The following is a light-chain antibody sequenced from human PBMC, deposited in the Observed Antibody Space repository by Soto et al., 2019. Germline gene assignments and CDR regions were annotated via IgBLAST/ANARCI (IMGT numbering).Light chain of an antibody. J-gene: IGKJ4*01. CDR2: GAS. V-gene: IGKV3-15*01. Sequence: EMVMTQSPATLSVSPGERATLSCRASQSVRTKLAWYQQRVGQAPRLLIFGASTRPTGIPARFSGSGSGTEFTIKIHSLQPADLAVYYCQQSHISALTFGGGTKVAIK. CDR3: QQSHISALT. CDR1: QSVRTK.